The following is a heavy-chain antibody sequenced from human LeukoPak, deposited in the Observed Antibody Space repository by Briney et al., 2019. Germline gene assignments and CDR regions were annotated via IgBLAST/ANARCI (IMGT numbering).Heavy chain of an antibody. V-gene: IGHV1-46*01. Sequence: GASVTVSFKSSGYTFTIYYIRWVRQAPGQGREWMGIINPSGGFTNYAQKFQGRVTLTRDTSTSTVYMDLTSLKSEDTAVYYCARDSGHWFDPWGQGTLVTVSS. CDR1: GYTFTIYY. D-gene: IGHD3-10*01. J-gene: IGHJ5*02. CDR3: ARDSGHWFDP. CDR2: INPSGGFT.